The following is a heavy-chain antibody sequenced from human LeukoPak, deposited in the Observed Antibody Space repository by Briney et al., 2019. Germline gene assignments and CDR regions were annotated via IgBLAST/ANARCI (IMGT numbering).Heavy chain of an antibody. Sequence: SETLSLTCTVSGGSISSYYWSWIRQPPGKGLEWIGYIYYSGSTNYNPSLKSRVTISVDTSKNQFSLKLSSVTAADTAVYYCARGYSGYEMGYWGQGTLVTVSS. D-gene: IGHD5-12*01. CDR3: ARGYSGYEMGY. CDR1: GGSISSYY. V-gene: IGHV4-59*01. CDR2: IYYSGST. J-gene: IGHJ4*02.